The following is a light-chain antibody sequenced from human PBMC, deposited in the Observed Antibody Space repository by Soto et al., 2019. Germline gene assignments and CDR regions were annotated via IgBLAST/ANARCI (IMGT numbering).Light chain of an antibody. V-gene: IGKV1-33*01. CDR1: QDISNY. CDR3: QQYGSSGT. J-gene: IGKJ1*01. CDR2: KAS. Sequence: DIQMTQSPSSLSASVGDRVTITCQASQDISNYLNWYQQKPGKAPKLLIYKASTLKSGVPSRFSGSGSGTDFTLTISRLEPEDFAVYYCQQYGSSGTFGQGTKVDNK.